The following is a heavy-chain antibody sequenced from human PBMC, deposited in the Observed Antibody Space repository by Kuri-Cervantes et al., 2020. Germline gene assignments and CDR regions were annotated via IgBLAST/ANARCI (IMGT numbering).Heavy chain of an antibody. J-gene: IGHJ6*03. CDR3: AKDGLFKSNYGYYMDV. V-gene: IGHV3-30*02. Sequence: GGSLRLSCAASGFNFSSYGMHWVRQAPGKGLEWVAVIWYDGSNKYYADSVKGRFTISRDNSNNTLYLQMNSLRPEDTAVYYCAKDGLFKSNYGYYMDVWGKGTTVTVSS. D-gene: IGHD2-21*01. CDR2: IWYDGSNK. CDR1: GFNFSSYG.